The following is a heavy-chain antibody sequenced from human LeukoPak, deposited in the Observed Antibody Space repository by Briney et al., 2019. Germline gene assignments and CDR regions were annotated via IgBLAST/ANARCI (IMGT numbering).Heavy chain of an antibody. Sequence: GGSLRLSCAASGFTFSSYAMSWVRQAPGKGLEWVSVIYSGGSTYYADSVKGRFTISRDNSKNTLYLQMNSLRAEDTAVYYCAKDWRGGYYYGYFQHWGQGTLVTVSS. V-gene: IGHV3-23*03. CDR3: AKDWRGGYYYGYFQH. D-gene: IGHD3-22*01. J-gene: IGHJ1*01. CDR1: GFTFSSYA. CDR2: IYSGGST.